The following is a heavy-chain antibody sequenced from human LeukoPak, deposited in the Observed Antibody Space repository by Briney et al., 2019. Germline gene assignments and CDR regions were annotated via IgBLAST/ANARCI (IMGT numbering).Heavy chain of an antibody. CDR3: AKDRREKSSSLEGVHYYMDV. CDR1: GFIFSSYW. V-gene: IGHV3-7*03. D-gene: IGHD6-13*01. CDR2: IKQDGSEK. Sequence: SGGSLRLSCAASGFIFSSYWMSWVRQAPGKGLEWVANIKQDGSEKYYVDSVKGRFTISRDNAKNSLYLQMNSLRAEDTAVYYCAKDRREKSSSLEGVHYYMDVWGKGTTVTVSS. J-gene: IGHJ6*03.